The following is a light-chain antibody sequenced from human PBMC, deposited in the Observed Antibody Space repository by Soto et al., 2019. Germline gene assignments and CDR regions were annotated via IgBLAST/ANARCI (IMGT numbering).Light chain of an antibody. J-gene: IGKJ1*01. CDR3: QQYNNWPRT. CDR2: GAS. Sequence: EIVMTHSPATLSVSPWGRATLSCRASQSISSDLAWYHQKPGQAPRLLIYGASTRATGIPARFSGSGSGTEFTLTINSLQSEDFAVYYCQQYNNWPRTFGQGTKVDIK. CDR1: QSISSD. V-gene: IGKV3-15*01.